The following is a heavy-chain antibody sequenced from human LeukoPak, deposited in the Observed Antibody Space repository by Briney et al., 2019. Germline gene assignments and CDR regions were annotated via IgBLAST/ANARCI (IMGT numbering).Heavy chain of an antibody. CDR2: INHSGGT. J-gene: IGHJ5*02. CDR3: ARESGHYYGSGSYYNYNWFDP. V-gene: IGHV4-34*01. CDR1: GGSFSGYY. D-gene: IGHD3-10*01. Sequence: SETLSLTCAVYGGSFSGYYWSWIRQPPGKGLEWIGEINHSGGTDYNPSLKSRVTISVDRSKNQFSLKLSSVTAADTAVYYCARESGHYYGSGSYYNYNWFDPWGQGTLVTVSS.